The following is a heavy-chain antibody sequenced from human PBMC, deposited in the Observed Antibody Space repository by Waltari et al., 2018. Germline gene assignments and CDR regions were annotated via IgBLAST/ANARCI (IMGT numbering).Heavy chain of an antibody. CDR1: GYSFTSYW. D-gene: IGHD1-26*01. CDR2: SYPGDSDT. V-gene: IGHV5-51*03. J-gene: IGHJ5*02. CDR3: ARWDRGCFIVNWFDP. Sequence: EVQLVQSGAEVKKPGESLKSSCKGSGYSFTSYWSGWVRKMPGKGREWMGISYPGDSDTRYRPSFQGQVTISSDQSLSTAYRQWSSLKASDTAMYYCARWDRGCFIVNWFDPWGQGTLVTVSS.